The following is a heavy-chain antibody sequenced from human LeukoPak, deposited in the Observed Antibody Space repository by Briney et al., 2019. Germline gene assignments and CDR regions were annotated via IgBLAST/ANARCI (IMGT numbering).Heavy chain of an antibody. CDR1: GFTFSSYW. CDR3: AREYYGSGSYTDY. D-gene: IGHD3-10*01. V-gene: IGHV3-7*01. J-gene: IGHJ4*02. CDR2: IKQDGSEK. Sequence: GGSLRHSCAASGFTFSSYWMSWVRQAPGKGLEWVANIKQDGSEKYYVDSVKGRFTISRDNAKNSLYLQMNSLRAEDTAVYYCAREYYGSGSYTDYWGQGTLVTVSS.